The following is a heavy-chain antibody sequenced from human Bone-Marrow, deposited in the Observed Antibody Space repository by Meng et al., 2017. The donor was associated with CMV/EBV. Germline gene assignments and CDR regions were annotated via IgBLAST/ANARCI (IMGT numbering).Heavy chain of an antibody. CDR3: AHRITYYRGAFDF. V-gene: IGHV2-5*02. CDR2: NYWDDDK. J-gene: IGHJ4*02. CDR1: GFSLSTTGVG. Sequence: QITLNEVVPTLMRPTQTLPLTCPVSGFSLSTTGVGVAWIRKPPGKALEWLALNYWDDDKRYSPSLKNRLTITKDTSKNQVILTMTNMDPVDTGTYYCAHRITYYRGAFDFWGQGTLVTVSS. D-gene: IGHD3-3*01.